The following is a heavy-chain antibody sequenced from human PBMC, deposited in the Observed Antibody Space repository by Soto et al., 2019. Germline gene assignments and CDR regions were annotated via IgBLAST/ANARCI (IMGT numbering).Heavy chain of an antibody. V-gene: IGHV3-7*03. CDR3: VSRGY. J-gene: IGHJ4*02. Sequence: VQLVESGGGVVQPGRSLRLSCAASGFTFSTYGMHWVRQAPGKGLEWVANIKEDGSVSNHEDSVKGRFTISRDNAKNSLFLQMNSLRADDTAVYYRVSRGYWGQGTLVTVSS. CDR1: GFTFSTYG. CDR2: IKEDGSVS.